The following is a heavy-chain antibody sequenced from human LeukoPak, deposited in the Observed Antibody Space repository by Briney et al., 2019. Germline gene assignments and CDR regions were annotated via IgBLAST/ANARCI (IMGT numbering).Heavy chain of an antibody. Sequence: ASVKVSCKASGGTFSSYAISWVRQAPGQGLEWMGGIIPIFGTANYAQKFQGRVTITTDESTSTAYMELSSLRSEDTAVYYCARGICSGTSCYTPPDAFDIWGQGTMVTVSS. CDR3: ARGICSGTSCYTPPDAFDI. CDR1: GGTFSSYA. J-gene: IGHJ3*02. V-gene: IGHV1-69*05. D-gene: IGHD2-2*02. CDR2: IIPIFGTA.